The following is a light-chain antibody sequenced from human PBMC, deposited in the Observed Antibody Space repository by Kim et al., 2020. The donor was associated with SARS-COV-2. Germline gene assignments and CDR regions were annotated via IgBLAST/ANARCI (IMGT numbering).Light chain of an antibody. Sequence: SASVGDRVTITCRASQSISSWLAWYQQKPGKAPKLLIYTASTLESGVPSRFSGSGSGTEFTLTISSLQPDDFATYYCQQYNSYCTFGQGTKVEIK. CDR1: QSISSW. J-gene: IGKJ1*01. CDR2: TAS. V-gene: IGKV1-5*03. CDR3: QQYNSYCT.